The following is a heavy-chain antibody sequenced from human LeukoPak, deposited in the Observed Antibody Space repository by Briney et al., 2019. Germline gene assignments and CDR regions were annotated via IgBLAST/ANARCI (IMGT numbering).Heavy chain of an antibody. D-gene: IGHD2-2*02. J-gene: IGHJ4*02. CDR2: IYTSGST. CDR3: ARDIGYCSSTSCYI. CDR1: GGSISSYY. V-gene: IGHV4-4*07. Sequence: SETLSVNCTGSGGSISSYYWNWIRQPAGKGLEWIGRIYTSGSTNYNPSLNSLVKMSVDTSKNQFSLKLGSVTAGDTAVYYCARDIGYCSSTSCYIWGQGTLVTVSS.